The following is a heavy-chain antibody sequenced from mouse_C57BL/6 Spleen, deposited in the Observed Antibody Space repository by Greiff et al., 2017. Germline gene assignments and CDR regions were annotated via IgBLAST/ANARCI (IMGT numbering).Heavy chain of an antibody. CDR3: ARDRELGPFDY. CDR2: ISDGGSYT. D-gene: IGHD4-1*01. Sequence: EVKLVESGGGLVKPGGSLKLSCAASGLTFSSYAMSWVRQTPEKRLEWVATISDGGSYTYYPDNVKGRFTISRDNAKNNLYLQMSHLKSEDTAMYYCARDRELGPFDYWGQGTTLTVSS. V-gene: IGHV5-4*01. J-gene: IGHJ2*01. CDR1: GLTFSSYA.